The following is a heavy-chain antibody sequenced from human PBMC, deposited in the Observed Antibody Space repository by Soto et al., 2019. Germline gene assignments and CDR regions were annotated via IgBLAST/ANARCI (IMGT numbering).Heavy chain of an antibody. V-gene: IGHV1-3*01. CDR1: GYTFTAFA. CDR2: INVGNGDT. D-gene: IGHD6-25*01. Sequence: ASLKVSCKTSGYTFTAFAVHCVRQSSGQRLEWMGWINVGNGDTKSSQNLQGRVTITRDTSASTVYMELSSLRSEDTAVYYCVRVGGSGWTLDFWGQGTLVTVSS. CDR3: VRVGGSGWTLDF. J-gene: IGHJ4*02.